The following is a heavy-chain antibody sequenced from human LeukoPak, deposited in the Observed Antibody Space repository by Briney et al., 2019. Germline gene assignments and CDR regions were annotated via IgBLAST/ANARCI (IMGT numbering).Heavy chain of an antibody. CDR3: ARLSSTSRGVPDAKDWFDP. Sequence: GESLKISCEASGYSFINYWIGWVRQMPGKGLEWMGTIYPGDSDIRYSPSFQGQVSISADKSTSTAYVQWSSPKASDTAIYYCARLSSTSRGVPDAKDWFDPWGQGTLVTVSS. D-gene: IGHD2-2*01. CDR2: IYPGDSDI. J-gene: IGHJ5*02. CDR1: GYSFINYW. V-gene: IGHV5-51*01.